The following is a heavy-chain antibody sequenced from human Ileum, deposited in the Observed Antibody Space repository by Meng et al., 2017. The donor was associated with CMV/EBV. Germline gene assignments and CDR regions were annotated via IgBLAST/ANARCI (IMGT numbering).Heavy chain of an antibody. Sequence: GESLKISCAVSGFTFSSYEMNWVRQAPGKGLEWISYISYDGSIVYYADSVKGRFTISRDNAKNTLYLEMNNLRAEDAAIYYCAKDDWEGHDFWGQGTLVTVSS. D-gene: IGHD1-26*01. CDR1: GFTFSSYE. CDR2: ISYDGSIV. V-gene: IGHV3-48*03. J-gene: IGHJ4*02. CDR3: AKDDWEGHDF.